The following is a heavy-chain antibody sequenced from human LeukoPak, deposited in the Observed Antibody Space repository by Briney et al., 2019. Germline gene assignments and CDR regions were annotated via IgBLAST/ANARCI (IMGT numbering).Heavy chain of an antibody. D-gene: IGHD3-3*01. V-gene: IGHV1-69*13. Sequence: ASVKVSCKASGGTFSSYAISWVRQAPGQGLEWMGGIIPIFGTANYAQKFQGRVTITADESTSTAYMELSSLRSEDTAVYYCARGLVALRSLEWHDWGQGTLVTVSS. CDR2: IIPIFGTA. J-gene: IGHJ4*02. CDR3: ARGLVALRSLEWHD. CDR1: GGTFSSYA.